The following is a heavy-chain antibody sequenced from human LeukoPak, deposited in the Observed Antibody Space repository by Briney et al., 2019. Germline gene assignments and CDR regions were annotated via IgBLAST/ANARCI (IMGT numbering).Heavy chain of an antibody. CDR3: ARRPGRGYGSGSYFDY. Sequence: GESLKISCKGSGYSFTTYWIGWVRQMPGKGLEWMGIIYPGDSDTRYSPSFQGQVTISADKSISTAYLQWSSLKASDTAMYYCARRPGRGYGSGSYFDYWAREPWSPSPQ. CDR2: IYPGDSDT. J-gene: IGHJ4*02. V-gene: IGHV5-51*01. CDR1: GYSFTTYW. D-gene: IGHD3-10*01.